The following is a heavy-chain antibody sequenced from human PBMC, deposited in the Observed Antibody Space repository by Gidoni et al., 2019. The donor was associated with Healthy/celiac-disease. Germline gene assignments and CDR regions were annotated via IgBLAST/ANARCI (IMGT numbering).Heavy chain of an antibody. Sequence: EVQLVQSGAEVKKPGESLRISCKGSGYSFTSYWISWVRQMPGKGLEWMGRIDPSDSYTNYSPSFQGHVTISADKSISTAYLQWSSLKASDTAMYYCARHGSGWGSGAIDAFDIWGQGTMVTVSS. CDR2: IDPSDSYT. V-gene: IGHV5-10-1*03. D-gene: IGHD3-10*01. J-gene: IGHJ3*02. CDR1: GYSFTSYW. CDR3: ARHGSGWGSGAIDAFDI.